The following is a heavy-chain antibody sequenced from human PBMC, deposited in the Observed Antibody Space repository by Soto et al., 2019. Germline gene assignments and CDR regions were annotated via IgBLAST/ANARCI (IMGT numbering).Heavy chain of an antibody. J-gene: IGHJ6*02. CDR1: GYTFTSYG. CDR3: ARDVWYKLPRTPKYYYYYGMDV. V-gene: IGHV1-18*01. CDR2: ISAYNGNT. D-gene: IGHD2-2*01. Sequence: QVQLVQSGAEVKKPGASVKVSCKASGYTFTSYGISWVRQAPGQGLEWMGWISAYNGNTNYAQKLQGRVTMTTDTSTSTAYMELRSLRYDDTAVYYCARDVWYKLPRTPKYYYYYGMDVWGQGTTVTVSS.